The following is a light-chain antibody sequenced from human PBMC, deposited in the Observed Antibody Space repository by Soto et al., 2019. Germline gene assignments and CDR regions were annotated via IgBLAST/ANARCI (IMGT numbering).Light chain of an antibody. J-gene: IGKJ1*01. CDR3: QQYGSSPKT. CDR2: GAS. Sequence: EIGLGQTPGPLCFSPGKKDTLSCRASQSVSSSYLAWYQQKPGQAPKPLIYGASSRATGIPDRFSGSGSGTDFTLTISRLEPEDFAVYYCQQYGSSPKTFGQGTKVDNK. V-gene: IGKV3-20*01. CDR1: QSVSSSY.